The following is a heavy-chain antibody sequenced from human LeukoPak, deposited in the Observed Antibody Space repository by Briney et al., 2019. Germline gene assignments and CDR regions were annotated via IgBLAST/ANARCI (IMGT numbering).Heavy chain of an antibody. Sequence: SETLSLTCTVSGGSISSYYWSWIRQPPGKGLEWIGYIYYSGSTNYNPSLKSRVTISVDTSKNQFSLKLSSVTAADTAGYYCARPGTYYDFWSGYTPTAAAFDIWGQGTMVTVSS. CDR3: ARPGTYYDFWSGYTPTAAAFDI. V-gene: IGHV4-59*01. J-gene: IGHJ3*02. CDR2: IYYSGST. D-gene: IGHD3-3*01. CDR1: GGSISSYY.